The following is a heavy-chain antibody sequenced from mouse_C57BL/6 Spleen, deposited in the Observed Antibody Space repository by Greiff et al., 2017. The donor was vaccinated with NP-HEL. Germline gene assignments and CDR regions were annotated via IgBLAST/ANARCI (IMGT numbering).Heavy chain of an antibody. CDR2: ISDGGSYT. V-gene: IGHV5-4*01. Sequence: EVKLMESGGGLVKPGGSLKLSCAASGFTFSSYAMSWVRQTPEKRLEWVATISDGGSYTYYPDNVKGRFTISRDNAKNNLYLQMSHLKSEDTAIYYCAREDYYGSSYVTYWGQGTLVTVSA. D-gene: IGHD1-1*01. J-gene: IGHJ3*01. CDR3: AREDYYGSSYVTY. CDR1: GFTFSSYA.